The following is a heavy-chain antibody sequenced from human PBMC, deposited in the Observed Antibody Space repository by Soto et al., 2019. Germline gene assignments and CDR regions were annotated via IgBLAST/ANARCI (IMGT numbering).Heavy chain of an antibody. CDR2: IDPRDSSA. CDR3: ARHAKYDLLTGYFR. D-gene: IGHD3-9*01. Sequence: PGESLKISCKGSGYSFASFWMSWVRQMPGKGLEWMGRIDPRDSSANYSPSFQGHVIISADKSISTAYLQWGSLKASDTAMYYCARHAKYDLLTGYFRWGQGTLVTVPS. J-gene: IGHJ4*02. V-gene: IGHV5-10-1*01. CDR1: GYSFASFW.